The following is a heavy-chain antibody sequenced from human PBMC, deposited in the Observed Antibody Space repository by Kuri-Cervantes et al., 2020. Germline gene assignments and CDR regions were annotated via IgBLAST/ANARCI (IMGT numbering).Heavy chain of an antibody. D-gene: IGHD5-18*01. Sequence: GSLRLSCTVSGGSISSSSYYWGWIRQPPGKGLEWIGSIYYSGSTYYNPSLKSRVTISVDTSKNQFSLKLSSVTAADTAVYYCARVGGGYSYGPLDSWGQGTPVTVSS. J-gene: IGHJ4*02. V-gene: IGHV4-39*01. CDR1: GGSISSSSYY. CDR2: IYYSGST. CDR3: ARVGGGYSYGPLDS.